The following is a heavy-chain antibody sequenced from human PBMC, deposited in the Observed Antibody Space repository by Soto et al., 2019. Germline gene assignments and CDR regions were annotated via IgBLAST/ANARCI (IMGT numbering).Heavy chain of an antibody. D-gene: IGHD3-3*01. J-gene: IGHJ4*02. CDR3: ARDHDFWSGLIDY. CDR1: GGSISSGGYS. CDR2: IYHSGST. Sequence: SXTLSLTCAVSGGSISSGGYSWSWIRQPPGKGLEWIGYIYHSGSTYYNPSLKSRVTISVDRSKNQFSLKLSSVTAADTAVYYCARDHDFWSGLIDYWGQGTLVTVS. V-gene: IGHV4-30-2*01.